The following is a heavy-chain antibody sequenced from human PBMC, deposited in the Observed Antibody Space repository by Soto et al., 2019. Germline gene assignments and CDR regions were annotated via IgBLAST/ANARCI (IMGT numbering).Heavy chain of an antibody. D-gene: IGHD1-20*01. CDR1: GFIFSDYC. CDR3: ASGLTGRTTGDWLDP. J-gene: IGHJ5*02. V-gene: IGHV3-11*01. Sequence: GGSLRLSCAASGFIFSDYCMAWIRQAPGKGLEWVSDISSGGGAKNVADSVRGRFTISRDDANNSLYLQMNSLRPEDTAVYYCASGLTGRTTGDWLDPCGPGPLVTLSS. CDR2: ISSGGGAK.